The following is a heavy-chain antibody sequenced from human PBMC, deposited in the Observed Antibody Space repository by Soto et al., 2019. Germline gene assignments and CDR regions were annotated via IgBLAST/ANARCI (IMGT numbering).Heavy chain of an antibody. CDR1: GGTFSSYA. V-gene: IGHV1-69*12. CDR2: IIPIFATA. CDR3: AQCLLGVNYYYGMDV. D-gene: IGHD3-16*01. Sequence: QVQLVQSGAEVKKPGYSVKVSCKASGGTFSSYAINWVRQAPGQGLEWMGGIIPIFATADYAQKFQGRVTITADESTSTAYMELSSLRSEDTAVYYCAQCLLGVNYYYGMDVWGQGTTVTVSS. J-gene: IGHJ6*02.